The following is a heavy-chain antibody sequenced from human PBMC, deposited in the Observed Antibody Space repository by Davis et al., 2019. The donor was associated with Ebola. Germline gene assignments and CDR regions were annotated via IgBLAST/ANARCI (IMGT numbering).Heavy chain of an antibody. V-gene: IGHV3-30-3*01. CDR1: GFTFSSYA. CDR2: ISYDGSNK. J-gene: IGHJ4*02. D-gene: IGHD5-24*01. Sequence: HPGGSLRLSCAASGFTFSSYAMHWVRQAPGKGLEWVAVISYDGSNKYYADSVKGRFTISRDNSKNTLYLQMNSLRAEDTAVYYCARDVEMATTIDYWGQGTLVTVSS. CDR3: ARDVEMATTIDY.